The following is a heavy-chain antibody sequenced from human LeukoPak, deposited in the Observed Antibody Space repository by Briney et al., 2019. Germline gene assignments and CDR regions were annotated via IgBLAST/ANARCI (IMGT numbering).Heavy chain of an antibody. CDR3: ARGYDILTDYGMGV. D-gene: IGHD3-9*01. V-gene: IGHV1-8*01. CDR2: MNPNSGNT. J-gene: IGHJ6*02. Sequence: WMNPNSGNTGYAQKFQGRVTMTRNTSISTAYMELSSLRSEDTAVYYCARGYDILTDYGMGVWGQGTTVTVSS.